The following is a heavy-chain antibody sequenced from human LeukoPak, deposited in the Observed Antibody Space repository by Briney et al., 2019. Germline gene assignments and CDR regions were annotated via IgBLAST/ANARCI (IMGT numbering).Heavy chain of an antibody. D-gene: IGHD3-10*01. V-gene: IGHV3-11*04. J-gene: IGHJ6*03. CDR2: ISGSGSSI. Sequence: PGGSLRLSCAASGFTFSDHYLYWIRQAPGKGLEWVSYISGSGSSIYYGDSVKGRFIISRDNAKNSLYLQMNSLRADDSAVYYCARVPLHYYSSGYYYYYMDVWGKGTTVSVSS. CDR3: ARVPLHYYSSGYYYYYMDV. CDR1: GFTFSDHY.